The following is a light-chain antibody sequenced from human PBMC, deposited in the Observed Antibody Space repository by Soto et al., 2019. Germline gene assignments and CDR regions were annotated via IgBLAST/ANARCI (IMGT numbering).Light chain of an antibody. J-gene: IGLJ2*01. CDR1: SSDVGAYNS. Sequence: QSALTQPPSASGSPRQSVTISCTGTSSDVGAYNSVSWYQHYPGKAPKLLIYEVNKRPSGVPGRFSGSKSGNTASLTVSGLQAEDEADYYCSSYAGATNLVFGGGTELTVL. CDR2: EVN. CDR3: SSYAGATNLV. V-gene: IGLV2-8*01.